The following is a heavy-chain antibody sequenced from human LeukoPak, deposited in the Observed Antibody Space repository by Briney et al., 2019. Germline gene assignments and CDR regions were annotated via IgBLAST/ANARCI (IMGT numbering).Heavy chain of an antibody. J-gene: IGHJ4*02. CDR2: INPNSGGT. D-gene: IGHD3-22*01. CDR1: GYTFTGYY. CDR3: ARAYDNNDYFDY. V-gene: IGHV1-2*02. Sequence: GASVRVSCKASGYTFTGYYMHWVRQAPGQGLEWMGWINPNSGGTSYAQKFQGRVTMTRDTSISIAYMELTRLRFDDTAVYYCARAYDNNDYFDYWGQGTLVTVSS.